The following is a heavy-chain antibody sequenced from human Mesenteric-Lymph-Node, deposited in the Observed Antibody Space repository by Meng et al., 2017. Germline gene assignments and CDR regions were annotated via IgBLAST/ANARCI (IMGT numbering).Heavy chain of an antibody. D-gene: IGHD4-23*01. CDR2: IWYDGSNK. CDR3: ATTHGGPYYYYYGMDV. V-gene: IGHV3-33*08. CDR1: GFPFSGNA. J-gene: IGHJ6*02. Sequence: GESLKISCAASGFPFSGNAVHWVRQAPGKGLEWVAVIWYDGSNKYYADSVKGRFTISRDNSKNTLYLQMNSLRAEDTAVYYCATTHGGPYYYYYGMDVWGQGTTVTVSS.